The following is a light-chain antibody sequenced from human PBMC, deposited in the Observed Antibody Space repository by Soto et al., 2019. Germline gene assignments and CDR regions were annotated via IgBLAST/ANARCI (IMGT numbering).Light chain of an antibody. CDR2: EVT. V-gene: IGLV2-14*01. CDR3: SSYTTGSTPWV. J-gene: IGLJ3*02. CDR1: TSDVGGYKY. Sequence: QAVVTQPASVSGSPGQSITISCTGTTSDVGGYKYVSWYQLHPGKALKLIIYEVTNRPSGVSDRFSGSKSGNTASLTISGLQTDDEADYFCSSYTTGSTPWVFGGGTKLTVL.